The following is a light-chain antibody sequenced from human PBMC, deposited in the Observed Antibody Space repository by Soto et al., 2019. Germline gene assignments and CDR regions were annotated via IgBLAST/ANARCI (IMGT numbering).Light chain of an antibody. J-gene: IGLJ1*01. V-gene: IGLV2-14*01. CDR1: RRDVGGYNY. Sequence: QYALTQTASVSGSPGQSITISCTGTRRDVGGYNYVSWYQQYPGKSPKLLIYEVTHRPSGVSNRFSGSKSGNTASLTISGLQAEDEADYYCSSYTISNTLPFVFGTGTKLTVL. CDR2: EVT. CDR3: SSYTISNTLPFV.